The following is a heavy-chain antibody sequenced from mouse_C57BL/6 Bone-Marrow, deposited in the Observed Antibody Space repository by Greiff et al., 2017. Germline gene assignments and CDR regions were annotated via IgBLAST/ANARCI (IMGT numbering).Heavy chain of an antibody. CDR2: IYPGDGDT. J-gene: IGHJ1*03. CDR1: GYAFSSSW. V-gene: IGHV1-82*01. Sequence: VQLQHSGPELVKPGASVKISCKASGYAFSSSWMNWVKQRPGKGLEWIGRIYPGDGDTNYNGKFKGKATLTADKSSSTAYMQLSSLTSEDSAVYFCAREDYYGSSFYWYFDVWGTGTTVTVSS. D-gene: IGHD1-1*01. CDR3: AREDYYGSSFYWYFDV.